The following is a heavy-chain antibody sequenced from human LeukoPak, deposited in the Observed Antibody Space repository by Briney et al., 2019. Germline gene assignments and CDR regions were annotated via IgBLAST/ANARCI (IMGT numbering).Heavy chain of an antibody. D-gene: IGHD3-22*01. CDR3: ARARNNYDSSGYSALDY. CDR2: IWNDGNNR. V-gene: IGHV3-33*01. J-gene: IGHJ4*02. Sequence: GGSLRLSCAASGFSFSSYGMHWVRQAPGQGLEWVAVIWNDGNNRYYVDSVKGRFTISRDNSKNTLYLQMNSLSTEDTAVYYCARARNNYDSSGYSALDYWGQGTLVTVSS. CDR1: GFSFSSYG.